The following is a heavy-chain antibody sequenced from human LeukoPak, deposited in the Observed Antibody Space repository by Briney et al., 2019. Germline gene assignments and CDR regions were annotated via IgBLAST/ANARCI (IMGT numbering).Heavy chain of an antibody. CDR3: AKRDYVWGSYPPGH. Sequence: GGSLRLSCAASGFTFSSHSLSWVRQAPGKGLEWVSSIGISGNTYYADSVKGRFTISRDNSKDTLFLQMNSLRAEDTAVYYCAKRDYVWGSYPPGHWGQGTLVTVSS. CDR1: GFTFSSHS. D-gene: IGHD3-16*02. J-gene: IGHJ4*02. CDR2: IGISGNT. V-gene: IGHV3-23*01.